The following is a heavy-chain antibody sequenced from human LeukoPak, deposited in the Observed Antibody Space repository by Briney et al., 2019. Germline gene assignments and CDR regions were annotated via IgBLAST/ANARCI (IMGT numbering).Heavy chain of an antibody. CDR3: ARVKNGYNWNHNPRWFDP. Sequence: PSETLSLTCAVYGGAFSGYYWSWIRHPPGKGLEWIGEINHSGSTNYNPSLKSRVTISVDTSKNQFSLKLSSVTAADTAVYYCARVKNGYNWNHNPRWFDPWGQGTLVTVSS. D-gene: IGHD1-14*01. J-gene: IGHJ5*02. CDR1: GGAFSGYY. CDR2: INHSGST. V-gene: IGHV4-34*01.